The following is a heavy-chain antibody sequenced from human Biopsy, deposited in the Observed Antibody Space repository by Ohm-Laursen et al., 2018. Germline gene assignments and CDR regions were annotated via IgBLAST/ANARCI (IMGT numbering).Heavy chain of an antibody. CDR1: GGSVGSGTFH. CDR3: ARVGAGAPSIDYFDY. J-gene: IGHJ4*02. Sequence: SDTLSLTCSVSGGSVGSGTFHWGWIRQPPGKGLEWIGYIYYSGSTNYNPSLRSRVTISVDRSKNQFSLELSSVTAADTAVYYCARVGAGAPSIDYFDYWGQGALVTVSS. D-gene: IGHD1-26*01. V-gene: IGHV4-61*01. CDR2: IYYSGST.